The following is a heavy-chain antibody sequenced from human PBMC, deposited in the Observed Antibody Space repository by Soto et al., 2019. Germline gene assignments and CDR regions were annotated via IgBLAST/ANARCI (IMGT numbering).Heavy chain of an antibody. D-gene: IGHD3-22*01. CDR3: ARSPHYYDSSGYLDWFDP. J-gene: IGHJ5*02. Sequence: GGSLRLSCTASGFTFSSYAMSWVRQAPGKGLEWVSGISGSGGTTYYADSVKGRFTISRDNSKNTLYLQMNSLRAEDTAVYYCARSPHYYDSSGYLDWFDPWGQGTLVTVSS. V-gene: IGHV3-23*01. CDR1: GFTFSSYA. CDR2: ISGSGGTT.